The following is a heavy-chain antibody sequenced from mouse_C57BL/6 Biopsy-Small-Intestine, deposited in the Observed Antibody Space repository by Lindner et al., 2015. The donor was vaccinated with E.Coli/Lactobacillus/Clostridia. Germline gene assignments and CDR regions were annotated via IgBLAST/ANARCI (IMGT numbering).Heavy chain of an antibody. Sequence: VQLQESGPELVRPGASVKMSCKASGYTFTDYNIQWAKQSHGKSLEWIGYINPNNGGTRYNQKFKGKATLTVEKSSNTAYMDLRSLTSEDSAVYYCTREKSYYGSISRYFDVWGTGTTVTVSS. CDR1: GYTFTDYN. CDR2: INPNNGGT. V-gene: IGHV1-22*01. D-gene: IGHD1-1*01. CDR3: TREKSYYGSISRYFDV. J-gene: IGHJ1*03.